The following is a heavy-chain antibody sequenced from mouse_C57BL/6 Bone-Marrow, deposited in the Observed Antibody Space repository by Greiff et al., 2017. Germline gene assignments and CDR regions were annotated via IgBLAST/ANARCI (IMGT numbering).Heavy chain of an antibody. V-gene: IGHV1-55*01. CDR1: GYTFTSYW. CDR2: IYPTSGRT. D-gene: IGHD4-1*01. CDR3: ARSGPLGRSFDY. J-gene: IGHJ2*01. Sequence: VKLQQPGAELVKPGASVKMSCKASGYTFTSYWITWVKQRPGQGLEWIGDIYPTSGRTNYNEKFKSKAILTVDTSSITAYMQLSSLPSEDSAVFYCARSGPLGRSFDYWGQGTTLTVSS.